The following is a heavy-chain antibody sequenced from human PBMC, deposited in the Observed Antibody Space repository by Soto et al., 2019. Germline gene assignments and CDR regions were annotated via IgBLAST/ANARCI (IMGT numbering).Heavy chain of an antibody. D-gene: IGHD2-21*02. CDR2: IYHTGIT. CDR1: GGSISSGDYY. J-gene: IGHJ5*02. CDR3: ATFLVPTAIGMGCFEP. Sequence: QVQLQESGPGLVKPSQTLSLTCTVSGGSISSGDYYWSWIRQPPGKGLEWIGYIYHTGITFYNPSLTRRVTFSVDTSRSAHSLELKSVTAADTAVYYCATFLVPTAIGMGCFEPWGQGTLVTVSS. V-gene: IGHV4-30-4*01.